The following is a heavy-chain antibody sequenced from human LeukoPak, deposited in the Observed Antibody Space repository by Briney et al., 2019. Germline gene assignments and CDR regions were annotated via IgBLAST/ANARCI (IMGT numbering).Heavy chain of an antibody. D-gene: IGHD6-13*01. Sequence: GGSLRLSCAASVFTVSTNYMNWVRQAPGKGLEWVSVLYSVGDTYYGDSVKGRFTISRDNSKNTLYLQMNSLRAEDTAVYYCAGTKNIAAAGRLDYWGQGTLVTVSS. CDR2: LYSVGDT. CDR1: VFTVSTNY. J-gene: IGHJ4*02. V-gene: IGHV3-53*01. CDR3: AGTKNIAAAGRLDY.